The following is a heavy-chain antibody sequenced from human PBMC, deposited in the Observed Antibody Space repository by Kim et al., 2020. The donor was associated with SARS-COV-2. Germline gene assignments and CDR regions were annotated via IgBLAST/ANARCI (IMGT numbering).Heavy chain of an antibody. CDR1: GYTFTSYA. Sequence: ASVKVSCKASGYTFTSYAMHWVRQAPGQRLEWMGWINAGNGNTKYSQKFQSRVTITRDTSASTAYMELSSLRSEDTAVYYCARDKTGYPGNWFDPWGQGTLVTVSS. CDR2: INAGNGNT. J-gene: IGHJ5*02. V-gene: IGHV1-3*01. D-gene: IGHD2-15*01. CDR3: ARDKTGYPGNWFDP.